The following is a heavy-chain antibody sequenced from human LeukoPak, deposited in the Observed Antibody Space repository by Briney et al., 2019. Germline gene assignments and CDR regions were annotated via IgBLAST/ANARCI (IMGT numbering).Heavy chain of an antibody. D-gene: IGHD3-10*01. CDR2: IYYSGST. CDR3: ARGFLDHYCSGSYYMGAFVY. V-gene: IGHV4-59*12. Sequence: SETLSLICTLSGGSISSSYWSWIRQAPGKGLEWIGYIYYSGSTNYNPSLKSRVTISVDTSKNQFSLKLSSVTAADTAVYYWARGFLDHYCSGSYYMGAFVYWGQETLVTVSS. J-gene: IGHJ4*02. CDR1: GGSISSSY.